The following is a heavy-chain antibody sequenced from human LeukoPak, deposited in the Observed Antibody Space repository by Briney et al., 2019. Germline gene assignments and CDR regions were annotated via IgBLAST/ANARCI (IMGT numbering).Heavy chain of an antibody. CDR3: ARAVGPFDY. CDR2: IWNDGSNK. V-gene: IGHV3-33*01. Sequence: GGSLRLSCAAPGLTFNVYGIDWGRQAPGKGLEWVAVIWNDGSNKYYADSVKGRFTISRDNSKDTLYLQMNSLRVEDTAVYYCARAVGPFDYWGQGTLVTVSS. CDR1: GLTFNVYG. D-gene: IGHD3-16*01. J-gene: IGHJ4*02.